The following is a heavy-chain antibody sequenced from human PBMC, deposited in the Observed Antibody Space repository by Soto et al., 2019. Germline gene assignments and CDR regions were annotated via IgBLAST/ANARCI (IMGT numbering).Heavy chain of an antibody. J-gene: IGHJ6*02. CDR1: GYSISRDYY. CDR3: ARVDYDFWGGMDV. Sequence: PSETLSLTCAVSGYSISRDYYWDWIRQPPGKGLEWIGIIYHSGSTYYNPSLKSRVTISVDTSKNQFSLKLSSVTAADTAVYYCARVDYDFWGGMDVWGQGTTVTVSS. D-gene: IGHD3-3*01. CDR2: IYHSGST. V-gene: IGHV4-38-2*01.